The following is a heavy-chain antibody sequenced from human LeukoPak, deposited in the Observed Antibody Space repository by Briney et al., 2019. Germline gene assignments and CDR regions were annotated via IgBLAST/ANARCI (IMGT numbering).Heavy chain of an antibody. V-gene: IGHV4-34*01. CDR3: ASRSVKGYYYYGMDV. Sequence: SETLSLTCAVYGGSFSGYYWSWIRQPPGKGLEWIGEINHSGSTNYNPSLKSRVTISVDTSKNQSSLKLSSVTAADTAVYYCASRSVKGYYYYGMDVWGQGTTVTVSS. J-gene: IGHJ6*02. CDR1: GGSFSGYY. CDR2: INHSGST.